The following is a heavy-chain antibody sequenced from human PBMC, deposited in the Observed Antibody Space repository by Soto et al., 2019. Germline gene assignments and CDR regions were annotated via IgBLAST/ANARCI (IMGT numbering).Heavy chain of an antibody. J-gene: IGHJ3*02. Sequence: ASVKVSCKASGYTFTGYYMHWVRQAPGQGLEWMGWINPNSGGTNYAQKFQGWVTMTRDTSISTAYMELSRLRSDDTAVYYCARSSEYSSSGAFDIWGQGTMVTVSS. D-gene: IGHD6-6*01. CDR2: INPNSGGT. CDR3: ARSSEYSSSGAFDI. V-gene: IGHV1-2*04. CDR1: GYTFTGYY.